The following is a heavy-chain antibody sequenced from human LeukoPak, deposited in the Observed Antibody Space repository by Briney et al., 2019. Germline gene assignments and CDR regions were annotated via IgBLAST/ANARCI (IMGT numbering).Heavy chain of an antibody. CDR1: GFTFTTYA. CDR2: ISVSGGAT. D-gene: IGHD3-3*01. CDR3: AKDITIFGVVVKGNAFDI. Sequence: GGSLRLSCAASGFTFTTYAMSWVRQAPGKGLEWVSAISVSGGATYYADSVKGRFTISRDNSKNTLYLQMNSLRAEDTAVYYCAKDITIFGVVVKGNAFDIWGQGTMVTVSS. J-gene: IGHJ3*02. V-gene: IGHV3-23*01.